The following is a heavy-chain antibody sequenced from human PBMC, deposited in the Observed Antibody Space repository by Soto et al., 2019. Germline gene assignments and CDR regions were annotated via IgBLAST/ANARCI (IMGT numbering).Heavy chain of an antibody. CDR3: ASSYYDSSGYYLLGY. Sequence: SETLSLTCTVSGGSISSGGYYWSWIRQHPGRGLEWIGYIYYSGSTYYNPSLKSRVTISVDTSKNQCSLKLSSVTAADTAVYYCASSYYDSSGYYLLGYWGQGTLVTVSS. V-gene: IGHV4-31*03. J-gene: IGHJ4*02. CDR1: GGSISSGGYY. D-gene: IGHD3-22*01. CDR2: IYYSGST.